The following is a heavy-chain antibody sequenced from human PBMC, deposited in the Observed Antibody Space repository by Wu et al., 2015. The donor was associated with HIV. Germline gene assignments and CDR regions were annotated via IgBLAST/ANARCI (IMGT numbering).Heavy chain of an antibody. D-gene: IGHD1-14*01. CDR2: MNPNTGNR. CDR3: ARGYLVSRETRDYYMDV. Sequence: QFQLVQSGAEVKKPGASVKVSCKASGYTFTSYGISWVRQAPRQGLEWVGWMNPNTGNRGYAQKFQGRVTFTKNTSISTAYMDLSSLTSADTGVYFCARGYLVSRETRDYYMDVWGKGTTVSVFS. CDR1: GYTFTSYG. V-gene: IGHV1-8*03. J-gene: IGHJ6*03.